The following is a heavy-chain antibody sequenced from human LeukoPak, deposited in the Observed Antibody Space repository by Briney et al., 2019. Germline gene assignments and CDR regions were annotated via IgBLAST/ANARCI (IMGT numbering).Heavy chain of an antibody. J-gene: IGHJ4*02. D-gene: IGHD3-22*01. CDR3: ARGAPPFVGYDSDYFDY. V-gene: IGHV1-18*01. CDR2: ISAYNGNT. CDR1: GYTFTSYA. Sequence: ASVKVSCKASGYTFTSYAISWVRQAPGQGLEWMGWISAYNGNTNYAQKLQGRVTMTTDTSTSTAYMELRSLRSDDTAVYYCARGAPPFVGYDSDYFDYWGQGTLVTVSS.